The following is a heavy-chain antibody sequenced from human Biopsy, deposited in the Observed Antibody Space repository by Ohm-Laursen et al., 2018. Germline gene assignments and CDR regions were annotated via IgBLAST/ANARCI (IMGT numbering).Heavy chain of an antibody. CDR1: GFTFSRYT. CDR2: ITSSSGYI. Sequence: SLRLSCSASGFTFSRYTMNWVRQAPGKGLEWVSSITSSSGYIYYADSMKGRFTISRDNAKNSLYLQMNSLRADDTAVYYCAREMGYGDSDYYYFGMDVWGQGTTVTVSS. V-gene: IGHV3-21*01. CDR3: AREMGYGDSDYYYFGMDV. D-gene: IGHD4-17*01. J-gene: IGHJ6*02.